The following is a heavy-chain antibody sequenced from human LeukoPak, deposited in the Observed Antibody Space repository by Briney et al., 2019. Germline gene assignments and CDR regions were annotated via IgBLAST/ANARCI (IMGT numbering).Heavy chain of an antibody. CDR2: IYSGGST. D-gene: IGHD4-17*01. J-gene: IGHJ3*02. Sequence: PGGSLRLSCAASGLTVSSNYMSWVRQAPGKGLEWVSVIYSGGSTYYADSVTGRLTISRDNSPNTLYLQMNSLRVEDTAVYYCARYALRGAYDIWGQGAMVTISS. CDR1: GLTVSSNY. CDR3: ARYALRGAYDI. V-gene: IGHV3-53*01.